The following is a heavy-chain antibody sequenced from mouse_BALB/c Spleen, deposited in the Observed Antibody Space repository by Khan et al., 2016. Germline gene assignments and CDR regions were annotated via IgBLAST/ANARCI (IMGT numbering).Heavy chain of an antibody. CDR2: FYPGGVSI. J-gene: IGHJ3*01. CDR3: VRHEFTTAPFAY. V-gene: IGHV1-62-2*01. CDR1: GFTFTDNT. Sequence: QVQLQQSGAELVRPGASVKLSCKASGFTFTDNTIHWVKKKSGQGLEWIGWFYPGGVSIKYNENFKDKATLTADKSSSTVYMELSRLTSEDSAVYFCVRHEFTTAPFAYWGQGTLVTVST. D-gene: IGHD1-2*01.